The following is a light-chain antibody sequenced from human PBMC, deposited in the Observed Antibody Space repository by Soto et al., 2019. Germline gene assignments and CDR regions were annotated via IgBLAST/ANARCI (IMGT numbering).Light chain of an antibody. J-gene: IGLJ1*01. CDR1: SSDVGGYNY. CDR2: DVS. Sequence: QSALTQPASVSGSPGQSITISCTGTSSDVGGYNYVSWYQQQPGTAPKLIIYDVSNRPSGVSNRFSGSKSANAASLTISAHEAEVEADYYWTSDTSMSAGVFGTGTKLTVL. CDR3: TSDTSMSAGV. V-gene: IGLV2-14*01.